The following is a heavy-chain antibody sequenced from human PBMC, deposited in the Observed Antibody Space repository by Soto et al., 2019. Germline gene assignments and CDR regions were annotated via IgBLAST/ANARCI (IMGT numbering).Heavy chain of an antibody. V-gene: IGHV1-3*01. D-gene: IGHD3-9*01. J-gene: IGHJ6*02. CDR2: INGGNGNT. CDR1: GYTFRNYA. CDR3: ARDGPIYDILSARYFYGMDV. Sequence: ASVKVSCKANGYTFRNYAMHWVRQAPGQGLEWMGWINGGNGNTKYSQKFQGRVTITRDTSASTAYMELSSLRSEDTAVYYCARDGPIYDILSARYFYGMDVWGQGTTVTVSS.